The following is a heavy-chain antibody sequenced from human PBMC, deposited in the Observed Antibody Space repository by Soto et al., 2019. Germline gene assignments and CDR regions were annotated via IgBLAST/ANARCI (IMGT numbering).Heavy chain of an antibody. CDR1: RGSVSSRGYF. CDR3: VRAADYSFSFDY. Sequence: QGQLQESGPGLVEPSQTLSLPCTVSRGSVSSRGYFWSWIRPHPGKGLEWVGYLSYSGTTYYSPSLKRRVTISVDTSKNQLSLQLGSVTAAGPAVYFCVRAADYSFSFDYWGQGTLVTVSS. V-gene: IGHV4-31*03. D-gene: IGHD2-15*01. J-gene: IGHJ4*02. CDR2: LSYSGTT.